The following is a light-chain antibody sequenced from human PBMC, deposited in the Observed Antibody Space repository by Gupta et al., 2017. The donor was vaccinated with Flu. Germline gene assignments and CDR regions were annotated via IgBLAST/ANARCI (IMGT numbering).Light chain of an antibody. Sequence: DIQMTQSPSSLSAFIGDRVTITCRASHAISNHLAWYQHKPGRVPRLLIYAASTLQAGVPSRFSGSGSGPDFTLTIRRLQPEDVATYYWQVDDGGRTFGHGTKVDVK. V-gene: IGKV1-27*01. CDR1: HAISNH. CDR3: QVDDGGRT. J-gene: IGKJ3*01. CDR2: AAS.